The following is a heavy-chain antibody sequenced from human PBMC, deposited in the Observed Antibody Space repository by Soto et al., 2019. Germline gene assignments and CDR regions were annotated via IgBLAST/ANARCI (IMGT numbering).Heavy chain of an antibody. CDR3: ARERREEIHDGYDIDY. Sequence: SETLSLTCTFSVGSIINYYWSWIRQPAGKGLEWIGRIYTSGSTDYNPSLKSRVTISIDTSKNQFYLKVTSMTAADTAVYYCARERREEIHDGYDIDYWGQGTLVTVSS. J-gene: IGHJ4*02. CDR2: IYTSGST. V-gene: IGHV4-4*07. D-gene: IGHD5-12*01. CDR1: VGSIINYY.